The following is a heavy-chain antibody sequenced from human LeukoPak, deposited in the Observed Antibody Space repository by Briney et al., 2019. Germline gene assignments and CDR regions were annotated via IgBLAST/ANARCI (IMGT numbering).Heavy chain of an antibody. D-gene: IGHD3-16*02. CDR2: IYYSGST. V-gene: IGHV4-59*01. J-gene: IGHJ3*02. CDR1: GGSISSYY. Sequence: SETLSLTCTVSGGSISSYYWSWIRQPPGKGLEWIGYIYYSGSTNYNPSLKSRVTISVDTSKNQFSLKLSSVTAADTAVYYRARDLNGVRAFDIWGQGTMVTVSS. CDR3: ARDLNGVRAFDI.